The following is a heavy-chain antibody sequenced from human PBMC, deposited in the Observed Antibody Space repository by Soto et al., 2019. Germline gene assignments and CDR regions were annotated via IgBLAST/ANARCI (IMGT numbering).Heavy chain of an antibody. CDR2: IKQDGSEK. CDR1: GFTFSSYW. CDR3: ARDHPREWFIFSYYYYYGMDV. D-gene: IGHD3-3*01. Sequence: GGSLRLSCAASGFTFSSYWMSWVRQAPGKGLEWVANIKQDGSEKYYVDSVKGRFTISRDSAKNSLYLQMNSLRAEDTAVYYCARDHPREWFIFSYYYYYGMDVWGQGNTVTVSS. J-gene: IGHJ6*02. V-gene: IGHV3-7*01.